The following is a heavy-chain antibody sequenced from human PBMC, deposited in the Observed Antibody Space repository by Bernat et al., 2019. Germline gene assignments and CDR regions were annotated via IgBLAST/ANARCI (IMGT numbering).Heavy chain of an antibody. CDR3: ARQRGYCSSTSCHYYFDY. Sequence: QVQLQESGPGLVKPSETLSLTCTFSGGSISSYYWSWIRQPPGKGLEWIGYIYYSGSTNYNPSLKSRVTISVDTSKNQFSLKLSSVTAADTAVYYCARQRGYCSSTSCHYYFDYWGQGTLVTVSS. CDR2: IYYSGST. J-gene: IGHJ4*02. CDR1: GGSISSYY. D-gene: IGHD2-2*01. V-gene: IGHV4-59*08.